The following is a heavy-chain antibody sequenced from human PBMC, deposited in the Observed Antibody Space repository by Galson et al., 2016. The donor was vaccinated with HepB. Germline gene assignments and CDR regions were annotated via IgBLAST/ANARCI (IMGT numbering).Heavy chain of an antibody. J-gene: IGHJ4*02. Sequence: SLRLSCAASGFIFSNYNMNWVRQAPGKGMEWVSYVSHNGNTKYYADSVKGRFSISKDNAKNSLSLQMTSLRDDDTAVYYCARGLPFHRSGWYFDSWGQGILVTVSS. D-gene: IGHD6-19*01. CDR3: ARGLPFHRSGWYFDS. CDR1: GFIFSNYN. V-gene: IGHV3-48*02. CDR2: VSHNGNTK.